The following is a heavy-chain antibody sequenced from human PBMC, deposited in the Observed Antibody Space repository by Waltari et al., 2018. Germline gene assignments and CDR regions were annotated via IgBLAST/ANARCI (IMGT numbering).Heavy chain of an antibody. V-gene: IGHV1-18*01. CDR1: GSALMSLG. CDR3: ARDVLHSAPSFSDS. Sequence: QVPLVQSGAEVEKPGASVQVSCTASGSALMSLGINWVRQGPGQGLEWMGWISAYSGKTEFAQKFQDRVTLTTDTSTSTAYMELTSLRSDDTALYYCARDVLHSAPSFSDSWGQGTLVTVSS. D-gene: IGHD2-15*01. J-gene: IGHJ1*01. CDR2: ISAYSGKT.